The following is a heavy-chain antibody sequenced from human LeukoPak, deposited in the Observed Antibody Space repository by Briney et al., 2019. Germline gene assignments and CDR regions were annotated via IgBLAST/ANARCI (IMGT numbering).Heavy chain of an antibody. J-gene: IGHJ5*02. V-gene: IGHV1-2*02. CDR2: INPNSGGT. Sequence: GAPVKVSCKASGYTFTGYYMHWVRQAPGQGLEWMGWINPNSGGTNYAQKFQGRVTMTRDTSISTAYMELSRLRSDDTAVYYCARVYCSSTSCYGGVNWFDPWGQGTLVTVSS. D-gene: IGHD2-2*01. CDR3: ARVYCSSTSCYGGVNWFDP. CDR1: GYTFTGYY.